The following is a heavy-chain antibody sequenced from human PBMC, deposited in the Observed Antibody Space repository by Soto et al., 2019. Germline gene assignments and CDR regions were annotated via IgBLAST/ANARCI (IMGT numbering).Heavy chain of an antibody. J-gene: IGHJ6*02. V-gene: IGHV4-34*01. Sequence: ASETLSLTCAVYGGSFSGYYWSWIRQPPGKGLEWIGEINHSGSTNYNPSLKSRVTISVDTSKNQFSLKLSSVTAADTAVYYCARLDSGSYYLPYYYYYGMDVWGQGTTGT. CDR3: ARLDSGSYYLPYYYYYGMDV. CDR1: GGSFSGYY. CDR2: INHSGST. D-gene: IGHD1-26*01.